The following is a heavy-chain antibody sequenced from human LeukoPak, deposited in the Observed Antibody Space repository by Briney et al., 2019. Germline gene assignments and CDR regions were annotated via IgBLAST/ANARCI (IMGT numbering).Heavy chain of an antibody. Sequence: GASVKVSCKASGYDFINYGISWVRQAPGQGLEWMGWISAYNGNTNYAQKLQGRVTMTTDTSTSTAYMELKSLRSDDTAVYYCASASLLWFGEATSFDYWGQGTLVTVSS. CDR1: GYDFINYG. CDR3: ASASLLWFGEATSFDY. D-gene: IGHD3-10*01. J-gene: IGHJ4*02. V-gene: IGHV1-18*01. CDR2: ISAYNGNT.